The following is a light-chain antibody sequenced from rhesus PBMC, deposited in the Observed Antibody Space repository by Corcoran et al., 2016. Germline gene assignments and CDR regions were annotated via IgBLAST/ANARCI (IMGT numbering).Light chain of an antibody. Sequence: DIQMTQSPSSLSASVGDTVTITCRASQSISSWLAWDPQKPGKAPKLLIYKASTLQSGVPSRFSGSGSGTDFTLTISSLQSEEFATYYCQQYSSSPWTFGQGTKVEIK. J-gene: IGKJ1*01. CDR1: QSISSW. CDR2: KAS. CDR3: QQYSSSPWT. V-gene: IGKV1-22*01.